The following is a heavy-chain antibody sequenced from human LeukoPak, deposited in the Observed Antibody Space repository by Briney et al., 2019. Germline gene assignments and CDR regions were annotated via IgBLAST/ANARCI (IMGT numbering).Heavy chain of an antibody. CDR2: IIPIFGTA. CDR3: ARDRLYSSSWYADFRGPFDY. Sequence: ASVKVSCKASGYTFTSYGISWVRQAPGQGLEWMGGIIPIFGTANYAQKFQGRVTITADESTSTAYMELSSLRSEDTAVYYCARDRLYSSSWYADFRGPFDYWGQGTLVTVSS. V-gene: IGHV1-69*13. D-gene: IGHD6-13*01. J-gene: IGHJ4*02. CDR1: GYTFTSYG.